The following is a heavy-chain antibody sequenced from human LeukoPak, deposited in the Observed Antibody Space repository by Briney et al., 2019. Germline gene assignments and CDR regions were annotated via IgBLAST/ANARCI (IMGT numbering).Heavy chain of an antibody. D-gene: IGHD2-8*02. V-gene: IGHV3-23*01. CDR3: AKPRTTGLCWAQFDY. J-gene: IGHJ4*02. Sequence: PGGSLRLSCAASGFTFSSFAMTWVRQAPGKGLEWVSGFDGNGPNTYYADSVKGRWTISRDNSRNTLYLEMNSLRPEDTAIYYCAKPRTTGLCWAQFDYWGQGSLVTVSS. CDR2: FDGNGPNT. CDR1: GFTFSSFA.